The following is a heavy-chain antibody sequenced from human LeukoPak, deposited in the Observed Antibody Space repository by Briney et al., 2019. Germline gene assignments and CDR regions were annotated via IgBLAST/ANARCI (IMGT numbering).Heavy chain of an antibody. CDR2: IRYDGGNK. D-gene: IGHD3-10*01. CDR1: GFTFSSYG. J-gene: IGHJ3*02. Sequence: GGSLRLSCAASGFTFSSYGMHWVRQAPGKGLEWVAFIRYDGGNKYYADSVKGRFTISRDNSKNTLYLQMNSLRAEDTAVYYCAKGVWFGSAYLDAFDIWGQGTMVTVSS. V-gene: IGHV3-30*02. CDR3: AKGVWFGSAYLDAFDI.